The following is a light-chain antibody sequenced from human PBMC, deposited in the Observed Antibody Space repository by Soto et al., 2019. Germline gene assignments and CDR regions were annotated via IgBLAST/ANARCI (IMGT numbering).Light chain of an antibody. Sequence: EIVLTQSPGTLSLASGERATLSCRASQSVSTTYLAWYQQKPGQAPRLLIYGASSRATGIPDRFSGSGSGTDFTLTISRLEPEDFAVYYCQQYGRSPPWTFGQGTKVETK. CDR3: QQYGRSPPWT. V-gene: IGKV3-20*01. CDR1: QSVSTTY. CDR2: GAS. J-gene: IGKJ1*01.